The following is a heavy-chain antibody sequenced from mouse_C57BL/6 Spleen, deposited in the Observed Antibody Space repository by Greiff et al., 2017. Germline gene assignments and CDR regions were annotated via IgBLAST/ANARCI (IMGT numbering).Heavy chain of an antibody. D-gene: IGHD2-10*02. J-gene: IGHJ2*01. Sequence: VQRVESGAELARPGASVKMSCKASGYTFTSYTMHWVKQRPGQGLEWIGYINPSSGYTKYNQKFKDKATLTADKSSSTAYMQLSSLTSEDSAVYYWASGGNGYGNYAPYFDYWGQGTTLTGSS. V-gene: IGHV1-4*01. CDR1: GYTFTSYT. CDR3: ASGGNGYGNYAPYFDY. CDR2: INPSSGYT.